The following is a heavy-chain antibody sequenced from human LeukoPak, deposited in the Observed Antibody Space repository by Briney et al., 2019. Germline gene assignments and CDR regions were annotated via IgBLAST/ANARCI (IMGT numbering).Heavy chain of an antibody. CDR1: GYIFTNYA. CDR2: INTNTGNP. V-gene: IGHV7-4-1*02. CDR3: ARLPLEYCSDTSCPLTDY. Sequence: ASVKVSCKASGYIFTNYAINWVRQAPEQGLEWMGWINTNTGNPSYAQGFRGRFVFSLDTSVSTAYLQISSLKAEDTAVYYCARLPLEYCSDTSCPLTDYWGQGTLVTVSS. D-gene: IGHD2-2*01. J-gene: IGHJ4*02.